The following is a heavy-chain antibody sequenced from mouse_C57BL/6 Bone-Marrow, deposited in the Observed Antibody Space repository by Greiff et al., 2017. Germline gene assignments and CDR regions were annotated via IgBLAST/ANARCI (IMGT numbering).Heavy chain of an antibody. Sequence: EVQLVESGAELVRPGASVKLSCTASGFNIKDDYMHWVQPRPEQGLEWIGWIDPENGDTEYASKFQGKATITADTSSNTAYLQLSSLTSEDTAVYYCTTYDGYYWYFDVWGTGTTVTVSS. CDR1: GFNIKDDY. CDR2: IDPENGDT. D-gene: IGHD2-3*01. J-gene: IGHJ1*03. V-gene: IGHV14-4*01. CDR3: TTYDGYYWYFDV.